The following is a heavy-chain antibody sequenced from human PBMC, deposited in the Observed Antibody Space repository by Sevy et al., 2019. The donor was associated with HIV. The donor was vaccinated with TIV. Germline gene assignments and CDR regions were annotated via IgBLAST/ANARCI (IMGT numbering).Heavy chain of an antibody. V-gene: IGHV3-30*18. CDR2: ISYDGSNK. CDR1: GFTFKTYG. CDR3: AKDHDYGDYFDY. Sequence: GSLRLSCAASGFTFKTYGMHWVRQTPVKGLEWVAVISYDGSNKYYADSVKGRFTISRDNSKTTLYLQMNSLRAEDTVVYYCAKDHDYGDYFDYWGQGTLVTVSS. D-gene: IGHD4-17*01. J-gene: IGHJ4*02.